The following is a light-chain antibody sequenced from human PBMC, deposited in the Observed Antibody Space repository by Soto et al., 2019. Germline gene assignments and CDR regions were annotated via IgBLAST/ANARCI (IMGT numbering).Light chain of an antibody. V-gene: IGKV3-15*01. CDR3: QQYNKWPTWT. Sequence: EIVMTQSPATLSVSPGESATLSCRASQSVSSNLAWYQQKPCQAPRLLIYGSSTRATGIPARFSGSGSGREFTLTISSLQSEDFAVYFCQQYNKWPTWTFGQGTKV. CDR2: GSS. CDR1: QSVSSN. J-gene: IGKJ1*01.